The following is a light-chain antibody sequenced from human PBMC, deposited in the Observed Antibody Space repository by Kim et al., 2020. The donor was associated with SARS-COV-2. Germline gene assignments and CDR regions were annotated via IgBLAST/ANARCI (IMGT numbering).Light chain of an antibody. CDR1: QGISSY. CDR3: QQLNRYPRLT. V-gene: IGKV1-9*01. J-gene: IGKJ4*01. CDR2: AAS. Sequence: DIQLTQSPSFLSASVGDRVTITCRASQGISSYLAWYQQKPGKAPKLLIYAASTLQSGVPSRFSGSGSRTEFTLTISSLQPEDFATYYCQQLNRYPRLTLGGGTKVDIK.